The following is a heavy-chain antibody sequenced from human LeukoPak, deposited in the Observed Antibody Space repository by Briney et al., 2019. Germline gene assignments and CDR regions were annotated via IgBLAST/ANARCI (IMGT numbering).Heavy chain of an antibody. V-gene: IGHV1-18*01. CDR3: ARAREYIGLDY. J-gene: IGHJ4*02. CDR2: ISAYYGNT. Sequence: ASVKVSCKASGYTFTSYGISWVRQAPGQGLEWMGWISAYYGNTNYAQQLQGRVTMTTDTSTSTAYMELRSLRSDDTAVYYCARAREYIGLDYWGQGTLVTVSS. D-gene: IGHD3-10*01. CDR1: GYTFTSYG.